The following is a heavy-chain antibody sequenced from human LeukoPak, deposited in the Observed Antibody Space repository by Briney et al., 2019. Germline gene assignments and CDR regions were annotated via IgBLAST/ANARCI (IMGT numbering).Heavy chain of an antibody. CDR2: MNPNSGST. CDR1: GYTFTSYD. D-gene: IGHD2-2*01. CDR3: ARGRTDIVVVPAAYGTYYYYGMDV. J-gene: IGHJ6*02. V-gene: IGHV1-8*01. Sequence: ASVKVSCKASGYTFTSYDINWVRQATGQGLEWMGWMNPNSGSTGYAQKFQGRVTMTRNTSISTAYMELSSLRSEDTAVYYCARGRTDIVVVPAAYGTYYYYGMDVWGQGTTVTVSS.